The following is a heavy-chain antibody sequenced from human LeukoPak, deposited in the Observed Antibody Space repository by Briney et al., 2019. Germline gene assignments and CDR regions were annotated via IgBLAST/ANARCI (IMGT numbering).Heavy chain of an antibody. D-gene: IGHD6-13*01. CDR1: GFTFSSYA. CDR3: ARSMEYSSSWYPTQGPYYYYGMDV. Sequence: GGSLRLSCAASGFTFSSYAMHWVRQAPGKGLEWVAVISYDGSNKYCADSVKGRFTISRDNSKNTLYLQMNSLRAEDTAVYYCARSMEYSSSWYPTQGPYYYYGMDVWGQGTTVTVSS. CDR2: ISYDGSNK. V-gene: IGHV3-30-3*01. J-gene: IGHJ6*02.